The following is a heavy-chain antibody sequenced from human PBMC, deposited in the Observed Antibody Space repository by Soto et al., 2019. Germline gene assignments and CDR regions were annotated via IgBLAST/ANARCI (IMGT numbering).Heavy chain of an antibody. Sequence: ASVKVSCKASGYAFTSYDINWVRQATGQGLEWMGWMNHNSGNKGYAQKFQGRVTMTRNTSISTAYMELSSLRSEATAVYYCARGVDYDDSSNAYGGQGTLVTFSS. D-gene: IGHD3-22*01. J-gene: IGHJ4*02. CDR2: MNHNSGNK. CDR1: GYAFTSYD. V-gene: IGHV1-8*01. CDR3: ARGVDYDDSSNAY.